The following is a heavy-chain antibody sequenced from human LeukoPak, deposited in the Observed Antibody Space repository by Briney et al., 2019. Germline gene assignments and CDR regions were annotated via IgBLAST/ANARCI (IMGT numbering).Heavy chain of an antibody. CDR1: GFTFSSYA. Sequence: PGGSLRLSCAASGFTFSSYAMHWVRQAPGKGLEWVAVISYDGSNKYYADSVKGRFTISRDNSKNTLYLQMNSLRAEDTAVYYCARDEGTGGLDYWGQGTLVTVSS. D-gene: IGHD1-1*01. J-gene: IGHJ4*02. V-gene: IGHV3-30-3*01. CDR3: ARDEGTGGLDY. CDR2: ISYDGSNK.